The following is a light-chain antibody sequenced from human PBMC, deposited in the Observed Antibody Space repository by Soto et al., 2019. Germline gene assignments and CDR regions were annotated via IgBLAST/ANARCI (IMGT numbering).Light chain of an antibody. CDR3: SSYTSSSTI. CDR1: SSDVGGYNY. V-gene: IGLV2-14*01. J-gene: IGLJ1*01. CDR2: DVS. Sequence: QSVLTQPASVSGCPGQSITICCTGTSSDVGGYNYVSWYQQHPGKAPKLMIYDVSNRPSGVSNRFSGSKSGNTASLTISGLQAEDEADYYCSSYTSSSTIFGPGTKVTVL.